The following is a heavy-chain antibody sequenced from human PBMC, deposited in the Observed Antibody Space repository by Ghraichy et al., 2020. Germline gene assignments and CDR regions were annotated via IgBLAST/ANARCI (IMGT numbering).Heavy chain of an antibody. CDR1: GFTFSSYA. Sequence: GGSLRLSCAASGFTFSSYAMHWVRQAPGKGLEWVAVISYDGSNKYYADSVKGRFTISRDNSKNTLYLQMNSLRAEDTAVYYCARDQAPAKEWLLSPDYWGRGTLVTVSS. CDR2: ISYDGSNK. V-gene: IGHV3-30*04. J-gene: IGHJ4*02. D-gene: IGHD3-3*01. CDR3: ARDQAPAKEWLLSPDY.